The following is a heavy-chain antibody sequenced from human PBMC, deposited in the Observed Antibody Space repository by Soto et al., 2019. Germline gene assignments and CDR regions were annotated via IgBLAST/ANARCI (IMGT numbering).Heavy chain of an antibody. CDR3: ARGADIVAGGFDY. CDR1: GGSISSGGYC. J-gene: IGHJ4*02. CDR2: TYHREST. Sequence: QLQLQESGSQLVKPSQTLSLTCAVSGGSISSGGYCWSWIRQPPGKSLEWIGYTYHRESTYYKPTLNSRVTISVDRAKNKFSLKLRSVTAADAAVYYCARGADIVAGGFDYWGQGTLVTVSS. V-gene: IGHV4-30-2*01. D-gene: IGHD5-12*01.